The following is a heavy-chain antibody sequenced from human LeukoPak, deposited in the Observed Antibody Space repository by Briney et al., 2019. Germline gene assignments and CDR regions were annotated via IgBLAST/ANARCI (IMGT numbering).Heavy chain of an antibody. D-gene: IGHD1-14*01. CDR3: ARAWRYTDWFDP. J-gene: IGHJ5*02. CDR1: GYTFTSYY. V-gene: IGHV1-46*01. CDR2: INPSDGST. Sequence: ASVKVSCKASGYTFTSYYMHWVRQAPGQGREWMGVINPSDGSTTYAQKFQGRVTVTRDTSTSTVYVELSSLRSEDTAVYYCARAWRYTDWFDPWGQGTLVTVSS.